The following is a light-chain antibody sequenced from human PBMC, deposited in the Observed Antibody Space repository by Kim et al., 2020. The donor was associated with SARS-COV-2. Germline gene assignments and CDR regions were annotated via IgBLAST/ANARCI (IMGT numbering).Light chain of an antibody. CDR2: AAS. J-gene: IGKJ1*01. Sequence: ASVGDRVTITCRASQGIATYLAWYQQKPGKAPKLLIYAASTLQSGVPSRFTGSGSGTDFALTISSLQPEDVATYYCQKYNTAPWTFGPGTKVELK. CDR1: QGIATY. V-gene: IGKV1-27*01. CDR3: QKYNTAPWT.